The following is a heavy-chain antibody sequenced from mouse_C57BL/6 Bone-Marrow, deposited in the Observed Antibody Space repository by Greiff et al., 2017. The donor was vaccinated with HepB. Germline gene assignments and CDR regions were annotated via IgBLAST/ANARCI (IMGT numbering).Heavy chain of an antibody. CDR1: GFSFNTYA. D-gene: IGHD4-1*01. V-gene: IGHV10-1*01. CDR3: LRHAMGRVYWYFDV. CDR2: IRSKSNNDAT. J-gene: IGHJ1*03. Sequence: DVKLVESGGGLVQPKGSLKLSCAASGFSFNTYAMNWVRQAPGKGLEWVARIRSKSNNDATYYADSVKDRFTISRDDSESMLYLQMNNLKTEDAAMYYCLRHAMGRVYWYFDVWGTGTTVTVSS.